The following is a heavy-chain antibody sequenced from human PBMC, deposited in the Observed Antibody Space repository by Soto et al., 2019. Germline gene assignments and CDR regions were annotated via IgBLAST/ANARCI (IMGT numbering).Heavy chain of an antibody. CDR2: INPSGGST. V-gene: IGHV1-46*01. Sequence: QVKLVQSGAEVKKPGASVKVSCKASGYTFTSYYMHWVRQAPGQGLEWMGIINPSGGSTSYAQKFQGRVTMTRDTSTSTVYMELSSLRSEDTAVYYCARDLGYCSGGSCYSSWFDPWGQGTLVTVSS. J-gene: IGHJ5*02. CDR3: ARDLGYCSGGSCYSSWFDP. D-gene: IGHD2-15*01. CDR1: GYTFTSYY.